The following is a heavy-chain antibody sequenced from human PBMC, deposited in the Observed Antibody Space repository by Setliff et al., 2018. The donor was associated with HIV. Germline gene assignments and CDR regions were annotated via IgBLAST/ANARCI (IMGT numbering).Heavy chain of an antibody. J-gene: IGHJ6*04. CDR1: GFTFSVHG. CDR2: IRSKAYGGTT. Sequence: GGSLRLSCAASGFTFSVHGMHWVRQAPGKGLEWVGFIRSKAYGGTTEYAASVKGRFTISRDDSKNSAYLQMNSLKTEDTAVYYCTRVIGIVVVITIDVWGKGTTVTISS. D-gene: IGHD3-22*01. V-gene: IGHV3-49*04. CDR3: TRVIGIVVVITIDV.